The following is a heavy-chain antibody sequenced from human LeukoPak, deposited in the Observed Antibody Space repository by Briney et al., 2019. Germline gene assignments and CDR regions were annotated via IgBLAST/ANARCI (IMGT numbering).Heavy chain of an antibody. Sequence: QPGGSLRLSCAASGFTFSTYCMSWVRQAPGKGLEWVANIKQDGSEKYYVDSVKGRFTISRDNAKNSLYLQMNSLRAEDTAMYYCARDSAGNDYWGQGTLVTVSS. CDR1: GFTFSTYC. CDR2: IKQDGSEK. D-gene: IGHD6-13*01. CDR3: ARDSAGNDY. J-gene: IGHJ4*02. V-gene: IGHV3-7*01.